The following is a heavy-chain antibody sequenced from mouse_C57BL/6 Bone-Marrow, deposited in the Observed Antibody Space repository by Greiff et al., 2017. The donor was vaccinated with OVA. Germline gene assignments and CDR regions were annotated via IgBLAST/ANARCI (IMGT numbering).Heavy chain of an antibody. CDR2: INPNNGGT. D-gene: IGHD1-1*01. J-gene: IGHJ2*01. V-gene: IGHV1-26*01. CDR1: GYTFTDYY. Sequence: EVQLQQSGPELVKPGASVKISCKASGYTFTDYYMNWVKQSHGKSLEWIGDINPNNGGTSYNQKFKGKATLTVDKSSSTAYKELRSLTSEDSAVYYCARLYYGSEFDYWGQGTTLTVSS. CDR3: ARLYYGSEFDY.